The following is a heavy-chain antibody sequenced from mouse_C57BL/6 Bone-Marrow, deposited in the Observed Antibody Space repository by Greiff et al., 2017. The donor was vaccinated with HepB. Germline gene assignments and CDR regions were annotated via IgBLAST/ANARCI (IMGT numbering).Heavy chain of an antibody. D-gene: IGHD1-1*01. J-gene: IGHJ1*03. CDR1: GYTFTSYW. CDR2: IDPSDSET. CDR3: ATYYYGSSYVCWYFDV. Sequence: QVQLKQPGAELVRPGSSVKLSCKASGYTFTSYWMHWVKQRPIQGLEWIGNIDPSDSETHYNQKFKDKATLTVDKSSSTAYMQLSSLTSEDSAVYYCATYYYGSSYVCWYFDVWGTGTTVTVSS. V-gene: IGHV1-52*01.